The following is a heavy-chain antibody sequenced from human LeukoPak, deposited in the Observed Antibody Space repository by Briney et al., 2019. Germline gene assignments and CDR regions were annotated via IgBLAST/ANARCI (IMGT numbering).Heavy chain of an antibody. CDR2: INHSGST. D-gene: IGHD2-2*01. V-gene: IGHV4-34*01. CDR1: GGSFSGYY. J-gene: IGHJ4*02. CDR3: ARRFRVPAAYFDY. Sequence: PSETLSLTCAVYGGSFSGYYWSWIRQPPGKGLEWIGEINHSGSTNYNPSLKSRVTISVDTSKNQFSLKLSSVTAADTAVYYCARRFRVPAAYFDYWGQGTLVTVSS.